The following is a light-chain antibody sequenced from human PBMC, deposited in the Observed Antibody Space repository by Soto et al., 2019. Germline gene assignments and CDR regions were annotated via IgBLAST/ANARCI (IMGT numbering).Light chain of an antibody. Sequence: DIQMTQSPSTLSASVGDRVTITCRASQSISSWLAWYQQKPGKAPKLLIYKASSLAGGVSSRFSGSGSFIAFTLTISSLPPDDFATYYCQQYNSYWTFGQGTKVEIK. CDR2: KAS. J-gene: IGKJ1*01. CDR1: QSISSW. CDR3: QQYNSYWT. V-gene: IGKV1-5*03.